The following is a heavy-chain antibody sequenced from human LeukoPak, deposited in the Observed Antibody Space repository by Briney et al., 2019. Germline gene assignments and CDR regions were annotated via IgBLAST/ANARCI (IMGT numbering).Heavy chain of an antibody. J-gene: IGHJ4*02. CDR3: ARSLYT. V-gene: IGHV3-53*01. D-gene: IGHD2-2*02. Sequence: GGSLRLSCAASGFTFSSYAMHWVRQAPGKGLEWVSVIYSGGSTYYADSVKGRFTISRDNSKNTLYLQMNSLRAEDTAVYYCARSLYTWGQGTLVTVSS. CDR1: GFTFSSYA. CDR2: IYSGGST.